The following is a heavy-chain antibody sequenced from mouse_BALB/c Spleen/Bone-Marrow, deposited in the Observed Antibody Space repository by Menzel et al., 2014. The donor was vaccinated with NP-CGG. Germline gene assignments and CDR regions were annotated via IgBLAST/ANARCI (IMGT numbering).Heavy chain of an antibody. CDR2: ISHGGSYT. CDR1: GFPFSDSY. J-gene: IGHJ3*01. D-gene: IGHD2-3*01. V-gene: IGHV5-4*02. Sequence: LVESGVGLVKPGGSPKLSCAASGFPFSDSYMSWVRQTPDKRLEWVATISHGGSYTYSPDSLKGRFKSNRENAKDSLYRKMSSLKSEETAMYYGAREGDDGSWFAYWGQGTLVTVSA. CDR3: AREGDDGSWFAY.